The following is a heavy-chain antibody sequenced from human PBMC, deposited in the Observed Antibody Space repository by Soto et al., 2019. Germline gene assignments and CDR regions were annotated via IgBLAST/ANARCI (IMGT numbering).Heavy chain of an antibody. D-gene: IGHD3-3*01. J-gene: IGHJ5*02. CDR1: GGSISSYY. CDR2: IYYSGST. V-gene: IGHV4-59*08. CDR3: ARHFWSGYDIPKLSWFDP. Sequence: SETLSLTCTVSGGSISSYYWSWIRQPPGKGLEWIGYIYYSGSTNYNPSLKSRVTISVDTSKNQFSLKLSSVTAADTAVYYCARHFWSGYDIPKLSWFDPWGQGTLVTVSS.